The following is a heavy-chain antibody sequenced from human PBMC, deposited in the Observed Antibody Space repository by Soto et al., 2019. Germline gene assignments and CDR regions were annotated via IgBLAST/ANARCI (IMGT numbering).Heavy chain of an antibody. J-gene: IGHJ4*02. CDR1: GGTFRTYA. V-gene: IGHV1-69*01. Sequence: QVQLVQSGAEVKRPGSSVKVSCKASGGTFRTYAISWVRQAPGQGLEWMGGITPIFGKANYAQKFQGRVSITADESTNTAYMVLRSLRYEDTAVYYCARGSADNTAMAYPYDYWGQGTLVTVSS. CDR2: ITPIFGKA. D-gene: IGHD5-18*01. CDR3: ARGSADNTAMAYPYDY.